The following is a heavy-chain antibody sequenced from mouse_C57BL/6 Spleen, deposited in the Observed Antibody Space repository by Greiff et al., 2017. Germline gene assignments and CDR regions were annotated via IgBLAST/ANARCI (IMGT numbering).Heavy chain of an antibody. J-gene: IGHJ2*01. CDR2: IYPRSGHT. CDR1: GYTFTSYG. Sequence: VQLVESGAELARPGASVKLSCKASGYTFTSYGLSWVKQRTGQGLEWIGEIYPRSGHTYYNETFKGKATLTADKSSSTAYVELRSLTSEDSAGYVCARDYGSSGPYYCDYGGQGTTLTVAS. V-gene: IGHV1-81*01. D-gene: IGHD1-1*01. CDR3: ARDYGSSGPYYCDY.